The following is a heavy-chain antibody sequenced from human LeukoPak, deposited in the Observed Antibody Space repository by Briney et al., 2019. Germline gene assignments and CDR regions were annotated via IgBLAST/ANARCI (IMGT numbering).Heavy chain of an antibody. CDR2: IWYDGSNK. CDR1: GFTFSSYG. D-gene: IGHD3-3*01. Sequence: GASLRLSCAASGFTFSSYGMHWVRQTPGKGLEWVAVIWYDGSNKYYADSVKGRFTISRDNPKNTLYLQMNSLRAEDTAVYYCARDLGRFLEWLQVWGQGTTVTVSS. CDR3: ARDLGRFLEWLQV. V-gene: IGHV3-33*01. J-gene: IGHJ6*02.